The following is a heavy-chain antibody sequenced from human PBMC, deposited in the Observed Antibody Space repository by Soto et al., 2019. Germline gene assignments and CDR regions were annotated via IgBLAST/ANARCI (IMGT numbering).Heavy chain of an antibody. V-gene: IGHV4-34*01. Sequence: GYGCTWIRQPPGTGLEWIGEINHSGSTNYNPSLKSRVTISVDTSKNQFSLKLTSVTAADTAVYYCARDKITGLFDYSGQGTLGTVSS. CDR2: INHSGST. CDR1: GYG. CDR3: ARDKITGLFDY. J-gene: IGHJ4*02. D-gene: IGHD2-8*02.